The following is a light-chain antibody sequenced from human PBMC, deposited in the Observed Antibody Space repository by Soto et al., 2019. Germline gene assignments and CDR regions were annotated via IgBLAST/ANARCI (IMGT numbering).Light chain of an antibody. J-gene: IGKJ1*01. V-gene: IGKV1-39*01. CDR2: AAS. Sequence: DIQMTQSPSSLSASVRDRVSITCRASQSISRYLHWYQQKPGEAPKVLIYAASSLQSGVPSRFSGSGSGTDFTLTISSLQPEDFATYYCQQSFNRPWTFGQGTKVDMK. CDR1: QSISRY. CDR3: QQSFNRPWT.